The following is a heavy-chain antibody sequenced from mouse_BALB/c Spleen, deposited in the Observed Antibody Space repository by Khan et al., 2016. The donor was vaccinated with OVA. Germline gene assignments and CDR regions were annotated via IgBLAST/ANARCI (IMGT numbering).Heavy chain of an antibody. D-gene: IGHD2-4*01. Sequence: QVTLKESGPGILQPSQTLNLTCSFSGFSLSASGVSVSWIRQPSGKGLEWLAHIYWDDDKHYNPSLKSRLTISKDTSRTQVFLKITSVDTADTATYYCARRPRGVYSDYLFAYWGQGTLVTVSA. CDR1: GFSLSASGVS. CDR3: ARRPRGVYSDYLFAY. J-gene: IGHJ3*01. CDR2: IYWDDDK. V-gene: IGHV8-12*01.